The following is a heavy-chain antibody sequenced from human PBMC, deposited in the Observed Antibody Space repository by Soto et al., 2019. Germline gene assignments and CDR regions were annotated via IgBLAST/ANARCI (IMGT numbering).Heavy chain of an antibody. J-gene: IGHJ4*02. Sequence: PGGSLRLSCAGSGFTFSRYAMSCVRQAPGKGLEWVSAISGSGGSTYYADSVKGRFTISRDNSKNTLYLQMNSLRAEDTAVYYCRGSRHAYCGGDCYSSYFDYWGQGTLVTVSS. D-gene: IGHD2-21*02. CDR3: RGSRHAYCGGDCYSSYFDY. CDR2: ISGSGGST. V-gene: IGHV3-23*01. CDR1: GFTFSRYA.